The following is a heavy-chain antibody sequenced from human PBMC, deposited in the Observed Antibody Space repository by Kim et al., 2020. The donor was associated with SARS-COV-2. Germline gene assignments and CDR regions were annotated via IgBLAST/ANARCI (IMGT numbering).Heavy chain of an antibody. D-gene: IGHD2-21*02. J-gene: IGHJ5*02. CDR1: GGSIDSGGYS. Sequence: SETLSLTCGVSGGSIDSGGYSWNWIRQSPGKGLEWIGFIYPSGTTKYNPSLKSRVTISVDGSNNQFSLHLTSVTAADTAVYYCARGPVTASWFDPWGRG. V-gene: IGHV4-30-2*06. CDR2: IYPSGTT. CDR3: ARGPVTASWFDP.